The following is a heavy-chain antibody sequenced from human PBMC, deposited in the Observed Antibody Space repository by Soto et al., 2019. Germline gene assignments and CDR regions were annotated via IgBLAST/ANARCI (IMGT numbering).Heavy chain of an antibody. J-gene: IGHJ6*02. D-gene: IGHD2-2*01. CDR2: IIPIFGTA. CDR3: AREDCSSTSCSIGDYYYYGMDV. CDR1: GGTFSSYA. Sequence: SVKVSCKASGGTFSSYAISWVRQAPGQGLEWMGGIIPIFGTANYAQKFQGRVTITADKSTSTAYMELSSLRSEDTAVYYCAREDCSSTSCSIGDYYYYGMDVWGQGTRSPSP. V-gene: IGHV1-69*06.